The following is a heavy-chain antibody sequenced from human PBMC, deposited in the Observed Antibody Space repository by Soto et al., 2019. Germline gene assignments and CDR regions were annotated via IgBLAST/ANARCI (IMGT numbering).Heavy chain of an antibody. CDR3: ARIGDTAMVMSGMDV. CDR2: MNPNSGNT. J-gene: IGHJ6*02. V-gene: IGHV1-8*01. Sequence: VKVSCKASGYTFTSYDINWVRQATGQGLEWMGWMNPNSGNTGYAQKFQGRVTMTRNTSISTAYMELSSLRSEDTAVYYCARIGDTAMVMSGMDVWGQGTTVTVSS. D-gene: IGHD5-18*01. CDR1: GYTFTSYD.